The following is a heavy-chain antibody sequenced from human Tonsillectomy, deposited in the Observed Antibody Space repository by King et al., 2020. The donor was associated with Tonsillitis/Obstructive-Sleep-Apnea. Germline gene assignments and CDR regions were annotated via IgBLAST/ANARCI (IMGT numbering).Heavy chain of an antibody. CDR2: TYYRSKWYN. D-gene: IGHD3-3*01. CDR3: ATTRITIFGVGMVGDWFDP. CDR1: GDSVSSNSAA. V-gene: IGHV6-1*01. Sequence: VQLQQSGPGLVKPSQTLSLTCAISGDSVSSNSAAWNWIRQSPSRGLEWLGRTYYRSKWYNDYAVSVKSRLTINPDTSKNQFSLQLNSVTPEYTAVYYCATTRITIFGVGMVGDWFDPWGQGTLVTVSS. J-gene: IGHJ5*02.